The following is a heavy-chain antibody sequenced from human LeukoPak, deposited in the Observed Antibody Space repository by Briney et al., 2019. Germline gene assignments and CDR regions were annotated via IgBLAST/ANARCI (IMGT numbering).Heavy chain of an antibody. Sequence: GESLKISCKGSGYSFPSYWIGWVRQMPGKGLEWMGIIYPGDSVTRYSPSFQGQVTISADKSISTAYLQWSSLKASDTAMYYCARPYCGGDCYSGYFDYWGQGTLVTVSS. CDR3: ARPYCGGDCYSGYFDY. CDR1: GYSFPSYW. CDR2: IYPGDSVT. J-gene: IGHJ4*02. D-gene: IGHD2-21*01. V-gene: IGHV5-51*01.